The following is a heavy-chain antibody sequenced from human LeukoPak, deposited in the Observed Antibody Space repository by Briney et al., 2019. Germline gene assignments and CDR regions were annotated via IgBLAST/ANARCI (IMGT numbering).Heavy chain of an antibody. Sequence: ASVKVSCKASGYTFTSYGISWVRQAPGQGLEWMGWISAYNGITNYAQKLQGRVTITTDKSTSTAYMELRSLRSDDTAVYYCARLVVPAATFDYWGQGTLVTVSS. D-gene: IGHD2-2*01. V-gene: IGHV1-18*01. CDR1: GYTFTSYG. CDR3: ARLVVPAATFDY. CDR2: ISAYNGIT. J-gene: IGHJ4*02.